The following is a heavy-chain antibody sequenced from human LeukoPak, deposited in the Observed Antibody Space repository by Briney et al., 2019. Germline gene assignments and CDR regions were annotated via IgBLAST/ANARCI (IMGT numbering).Heavy chain of an antibody. CDR1: GFTFSSYG. D-gene: IGHD3-22*01. Sequence: GGSLRLSCAASGFTFSSYGMHWVRQAPGKGLECVAVIWNDGSDKNYADSVKGRFTISRDNSKNTLYLQMNSLRAEDTAVYYCVRGDYYDSSGEEYSGQGTLVTVSS. CDR3: VRGDYYDSSGEEY. V-gene: IGHV3-33*01. CDR2: IWNDGSDK. J-gene: IGHJ4*02.